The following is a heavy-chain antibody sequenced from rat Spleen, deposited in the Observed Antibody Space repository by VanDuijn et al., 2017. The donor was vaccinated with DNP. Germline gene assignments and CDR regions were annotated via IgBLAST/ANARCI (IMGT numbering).Heavy chain of an antibody. CDR1: GFTFSNYD. J-gene: IGHJ2*01. CDR2: ITSDGSST. D-gene: IGHD4-3*01. V-gene: IGHV5-7*01. Sequence: EVQLVESGGGLVQPGRSLKLSCAASGFTFSNYDMAWVRQSPQKGLEWVATITSDGSSTYYRVSVKGRFTISRENAKRTLYLQMDGLRSEDTATYYCSTRNSGYGGYFDYWGQGVMVTVSS. CDR3: STRNSGYGGYFDY.